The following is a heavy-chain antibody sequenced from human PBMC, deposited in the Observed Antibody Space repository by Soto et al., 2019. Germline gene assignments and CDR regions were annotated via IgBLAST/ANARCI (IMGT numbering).Heavy chain of an antibody. CDR1: RFTFSTYW. CDR3: ARGGRIRASGWFDY. CDR2: IQQDGSEK. Sequence: EVQLVESGGGWVQPGGSLRLSCAASRFTFSTYWMSWVRQAPGKGLEWVANIQQDGSEKYYVDSVKGRFTISRDNAKNSLYLQMNSLRAEDTAVYYCARGGRIRASGWFDYWGQGTLVTVSS. J-gene: IGHJ4*02. V-gene: IGHV3-7*03. D-gene: IGHD6-19*01.